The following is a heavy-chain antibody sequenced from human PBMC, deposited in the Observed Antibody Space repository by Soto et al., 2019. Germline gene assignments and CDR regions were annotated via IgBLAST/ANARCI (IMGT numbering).Heavy chain of an antibody. V-gene: IGHV1-18*01. Sequence: QVQLVQSGAEVKKPGASVKVSCKASGYTFSTYGFSWVRQAPGQGLEWMGWIGADNGDANYAQNFQGRVTMTTDTATTTSYMELRSLTSDNTAVYFFARDWTGAEGFNPWGQGTLVTVSS. J-gene: IGHJ5*02. CDR3: ARDWTGAEGFNP. CDR2: IGADNGDA. CDR1: GYTFSTYG. D-gene: IGHD1-1*01.